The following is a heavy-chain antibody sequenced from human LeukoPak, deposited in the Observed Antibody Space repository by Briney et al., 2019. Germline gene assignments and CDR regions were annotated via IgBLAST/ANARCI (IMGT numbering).Heavy chain of an antibody. D-gene: IGHD6-19*01. J-gene: IGHJ4*02. CDR2: INSDASVT. CDR3: ARVTAVAGTSVGVDA. Sequence: GGSLRLSCAASGFTFSNYWMHWVRQTPGKGLVWVSRINSDASVTTYADSVKGRFTISKDNAKNTLYLQMNSLRAEDTAVYYCARVTAVAGTSVGVDAWGQGILVTVS. CDR1: GFTFSNYW. V-gene: IGHV3-74*01.